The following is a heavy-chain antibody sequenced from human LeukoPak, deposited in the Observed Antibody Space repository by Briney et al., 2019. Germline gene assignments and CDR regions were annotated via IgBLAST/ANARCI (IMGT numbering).Heavy chain of an antibody. D-gene: IGHD3-10*01. CDR2: INPNNGGT. J-gene: IGHJ3*02. CDR3: AREGINRVRGVPFDI. V-gene: IGHV1-2*02. Sequence: ASVKVSCKASGYTFTGYYLYWVRQDPGQGLEWVGWINPNNGGTYYGQKFQGRVTMSRDTSIRAAYMDLSSLISEDTAVYYCAREGINRVRGVPFDIWGQGTMVTVSS. CDR1: GYTFTGYY.